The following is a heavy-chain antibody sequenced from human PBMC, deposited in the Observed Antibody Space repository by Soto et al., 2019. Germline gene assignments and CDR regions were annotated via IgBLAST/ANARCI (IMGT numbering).Heavy chain of an antibody. Sequence: SETLSLTCAVYGGSFSGYYWSWIRQPPGKGLEWIGEINHSGSTNYNPSLKSRVTISVDTSKNQFSLKLSSVTAADTAVYYCARGTGLRYFEWLSANYYYGMDVWGQGTTVTVSS. D-gene: IGHD3-9*01. V-gene: IGHV4-34*01. CDR1: GGSFSGYY. J-gene: IGHJ6*02. CDR3: ARGTGLRYFEWLSANYYYGMDV. CDR2: INHSGST.